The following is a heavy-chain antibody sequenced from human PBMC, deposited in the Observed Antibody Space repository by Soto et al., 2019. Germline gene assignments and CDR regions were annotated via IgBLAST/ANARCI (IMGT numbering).Heavy chain of an antibody. Sequence: EVQLLESGGGLVQPGGSLRLSCAASGFTFSSYAMSWVRQAPGKGLEWVSAISGSSTYYADSVKGRFTISRDNSKNTLYLQMNSLRAEDTAVYYCAYSSTPFDYWGQGTLVTVSS. V-gene: IGHV3-23*01. CDR1: GFTFSSYA. J-gene: IGHJ4*02. CDR2: ISGSST. CDR3: AYSSTPFDY. D-gene: IGHD6-13*01.